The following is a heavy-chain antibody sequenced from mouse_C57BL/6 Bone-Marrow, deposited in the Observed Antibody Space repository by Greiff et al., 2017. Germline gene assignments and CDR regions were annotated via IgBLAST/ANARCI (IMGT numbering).Heavy chain of an antibody. CDR2: IDPETGGT. Sequence: QVQLKESGAELVRPGASVTLCCKASGYTFTDYEMHWVKQTPVHGLEWIGAIDPETGGTAYNQKFKGKAILTADKSASTAYMELRSLTSEDSAVYYCTREGYYFDYWGEGTPPIVSS. CDR3: TREGYYFDY. V-gene: IGHV1-15*01. CDR1: GYTFTDYE. J-gene: IGHJ2*01.